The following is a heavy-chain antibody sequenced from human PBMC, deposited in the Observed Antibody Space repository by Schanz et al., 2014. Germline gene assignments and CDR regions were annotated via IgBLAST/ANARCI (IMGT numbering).Heavy chain of an antibody. J-gene: IGHJ4*02. CDR3: ARGLVRYFAY. D-gene: IGHD2-8*02. V-gene: IGHV1-2*06. Sequence: QVLLVQSGAEVKQPGASVKVSCKASGYTFTAYYMHWVRQAPGQGLEWMGQINPNSGATIYAQNFQGRVTMTRDTSISTAYMELSRLRSDDTAVYYCARGLVRYFAYWGQGTLVTVSS. CDR2: INPNSGAT. CDR1: GYTFTAYY.